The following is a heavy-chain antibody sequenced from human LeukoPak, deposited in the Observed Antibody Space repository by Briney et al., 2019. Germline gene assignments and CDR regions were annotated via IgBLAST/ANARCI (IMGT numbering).Heavy chain of an antibody. CDR2: MNPNSGNT. D-gene: IGHD6-6*01. CDR3: ARGVRRQSSSSHYYYYYMDV. Sequence: GASVKVSCKASGYTFTSYDINWVRQATGQGLEWMGWMNPNSGNTGYAQKFQGRVTITRNTSISTAYMELSSLRSEDTAVYYCARGVRRQSSSSHYYYYYMDVWGKGTTVTVSS. V-gene: IGHV1-8*03. J-gene: IGHJ6*03. CDR1: GYTFTSYD.